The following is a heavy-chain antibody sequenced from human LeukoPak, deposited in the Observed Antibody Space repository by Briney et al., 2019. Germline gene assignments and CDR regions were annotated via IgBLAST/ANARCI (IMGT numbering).Heavy chain of an antibody. D-gene: IGHD2-15*01. Sequence: PGRSLRLSCAASGFTFSSYGMHWVPQAPGKGLEWGAVISYDGSNKYYADSVKGQFTISRDNSKNTLYLQMNSLRAEDTAVYYCARDGLAAATLHWCFDLWGRGTLVTVSS. CDR1: GFTFSSYG. V-gene: IGHV3-30*03. CDR2: ISYDGSNK. CDR3: ARDGLAAATLHWCFDL. J-gene: IGHJ2*01.